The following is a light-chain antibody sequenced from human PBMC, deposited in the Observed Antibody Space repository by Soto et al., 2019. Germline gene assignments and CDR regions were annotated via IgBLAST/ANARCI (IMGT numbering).Light chain of an antibody. J-gene: IGKJ1*01. CDR1: QTVTSY. V-gene: IGKV3-20*01. CDR3: QRYGYSPRT. CDR2: GAS. Sequence: EIVLTQSPGTLSLSPGETATLSCRASQTVTSYFAWYQQKPGQAPRLLIYGASSRATGIPDRFSGSGSGTDFTLTTSGLEPEDFAVYYCQRYGYSPRTFGQGTKVEIK.